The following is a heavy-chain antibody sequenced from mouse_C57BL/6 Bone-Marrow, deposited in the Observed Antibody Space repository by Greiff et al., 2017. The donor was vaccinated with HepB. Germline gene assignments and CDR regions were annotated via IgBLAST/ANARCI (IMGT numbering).Heavy chain of an antibody. CDR2: ISSGGSYT. CDR3: ARRNYGSSYGYWYFDV. D-gene: IGHD1-1*01. Sequence: EVKLVESGGDLVKPGGSLKLSCAASGFTFSSYGMSWVRQTPDKRLEWVATISSGGSYTYYPDSVKGRFTLSRDNAKNTLYLQMSSLKSEDTAMYYCARRNYGSSYGYWYFDVWGTGTTVTVSS. J-gene: IGHJ1*03. V-gene: IGHV5-6*02. CDR1: GFTFSSYG.